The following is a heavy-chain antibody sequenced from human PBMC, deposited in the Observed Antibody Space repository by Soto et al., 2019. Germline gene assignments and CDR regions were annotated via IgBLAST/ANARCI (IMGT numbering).Heavy chain of an antibody. D-gene: IGHD2-15*01. J-gene: IGHJ5*01. CDR2: IYKSATT. Sequence: SETLSLTCSVSGDSLSTVDYFWAWIRQPPGQALEYIGYIYKSATTYYNPSFESRVAISLDTSKSQYSLNVTSVNAADTAVYFCARGRYCLTGRCVPNCFDSWGQGTLVTVSS. V-gene: IGHV4-30-4*01. CDR1: GDSLSTVDYF. CDR3: ARGRYCLTGRCVPNCFDS.